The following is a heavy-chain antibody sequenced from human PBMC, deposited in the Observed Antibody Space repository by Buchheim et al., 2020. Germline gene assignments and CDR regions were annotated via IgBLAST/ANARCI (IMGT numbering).Heavy chain of an antibody. CDR1: GFTFSDYY. Sequence: QVQLLESGGGLVKPGGSLRLSCAASGFTFSDYYMSWIRQAPGKGLEWVSYISSSSSFTNYADSVKGRFTISRDNAKNSLYLQMNSLRADDTAVYYCARAYYGSGSYYNVPRDSDYWGQGTL. V-gene: IGHV3-11*05. D-gene: IGHD3-10*01. CDR3: ARAYYGSGSYYNVPRDSDY. CDR2: ISSSSSFT. J-gene: IGHJ4*02.